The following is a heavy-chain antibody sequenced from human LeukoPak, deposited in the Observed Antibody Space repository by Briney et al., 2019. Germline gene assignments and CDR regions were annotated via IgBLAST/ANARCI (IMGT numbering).Heavy chain of an antibody. CDR1: GLTFISLT. D-gene: IGHD2-21*02. CDR2: VSAYAGDT. CDR3: ARFTHIVVVTPFDY. J-gene: IGHJ4*02. Sequence: ASVKASCKASGLTFISLTVSWVRQAPGQGLEWLGWVSAYAGDTLYAQTLQGRVSMTTNTSTSTAYMELKSLRSDDTAVYYCARFTHIVVVTPFDYWGQGTLVTVSS. V-gene: IGHV1-18*01.